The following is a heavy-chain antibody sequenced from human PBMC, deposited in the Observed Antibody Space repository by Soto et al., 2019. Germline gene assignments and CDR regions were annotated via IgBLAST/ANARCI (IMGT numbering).Heavy chain of an antibody. Sequence: PSETLSLTCTFSGGSISSGGYYWSWIRQHPGKGLEWIGYIYYSGSTYYNPSLKSRVTISVDTSKNQFSLKLSSVTAADTAVYYCARDNPYCSGGSCYPYYFDYWGQGTLVTVSS. V-gene: IGHV4-31*03. J-gene: IGHJ4*02. CDR1: GGSISSGGYY. CDR3: ARDNPYCSGGSCYPYYFDY. D-gene: IGHD2-15*01. CDR2: IYYSGST.